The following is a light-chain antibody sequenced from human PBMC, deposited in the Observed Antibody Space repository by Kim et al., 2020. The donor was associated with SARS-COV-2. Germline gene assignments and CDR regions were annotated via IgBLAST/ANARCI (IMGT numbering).Light chain of an antibody. CDR3: QQSFSAPYT. Sequence: SASVGDRVTITCQASQSIDTSLNWYQQKPGKAPKFLIYVASSLQTGVPSRFSGSGSGTDFTLTISSLQPEDFATYYCQQSFSAPYTFGQGTKLEI. CDR2: VAS. J-gene: IGKJ2*01. V-gene: IGKV1-39*01. CDR1: QSIDTS.